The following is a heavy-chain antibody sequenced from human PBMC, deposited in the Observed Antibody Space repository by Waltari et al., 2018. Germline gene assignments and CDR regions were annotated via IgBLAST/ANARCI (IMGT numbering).Heavy chain of an antibody. CDR1: GGSISTYY. CDR2: FYYSGNT. V-gene: IGHV4-59*01. D-gene: IGHD2-15*01. Sequence: QVQLQESGPGLVKPSETLSLTCPVSGGSISTYYWSWLRQPPGKGLEWIGYFYYSGNTNYNPSLKSRVTLSVDTPKNLFSLKLTSVTAADTAIYYCARLHCGDGICYDAFDIWGQGTMVTVSS. J-gene: IGHJ3*02. CDR3: ARLHCGDGICYDAFDI.